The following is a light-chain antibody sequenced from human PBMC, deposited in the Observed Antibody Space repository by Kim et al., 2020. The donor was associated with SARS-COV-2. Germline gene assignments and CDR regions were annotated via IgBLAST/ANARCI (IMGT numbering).Light chain of an antibody. CDR3: QQRSNWPPLT. J-gene: IGKJ5*01. Sequence: PGARPSLSCTASESVSDFLAGYPHKPGPPPRLLIYDASDRAAGIPARFSGSGSGTEFTLPISSLEPEDFAIYYCQQRSNWPPLTFGQGTRLEIK. V-gene: IGKV3-11*01. CDR1: ESVSDF. CDR2: DAS.